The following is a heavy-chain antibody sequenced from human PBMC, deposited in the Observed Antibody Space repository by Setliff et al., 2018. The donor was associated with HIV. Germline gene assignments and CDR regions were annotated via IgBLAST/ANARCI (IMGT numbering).Heavy chain of an antibody. Sequence: SETLSLTCAVSGGSFSGDFWTWIRQAPGKGLEWIGEIHHTGRTDYNPSLKGRVTISVDTSKSQFTLRLHSVTAADTAVYYCAIAPLESMMTTANYFDSWGQGTLVTVS. CDR1: GGSFSGDF. V-gene: IGHV4-34*01. D-gene: IGHD4-17*01. CDR2: IHHTGRT. CDR3: AIAPLESMMTTANYFDS. J-gene: IGHJ4*02.